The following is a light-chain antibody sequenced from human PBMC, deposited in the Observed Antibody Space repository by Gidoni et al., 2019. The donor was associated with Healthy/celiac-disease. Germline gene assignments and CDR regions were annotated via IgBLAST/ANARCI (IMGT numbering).Light chain of an antibody. CDR1: QSLLHSNGYNY. V-gene: IGKV2-28*01. CDR3: MQALQTPYT. Sequence: DIVMTQYPLSLPVTPGEPASISCRSSQSLLHSNGYNYLDWYLQKPGQSPQLLIYLGSNRASGVPDRFSGSGSCTDFTLKIRRVEAEDVGVYYCMQALQTPYTFGQGTKLEIK. CDR2: LGS. J-gene: IGKJ2*01.